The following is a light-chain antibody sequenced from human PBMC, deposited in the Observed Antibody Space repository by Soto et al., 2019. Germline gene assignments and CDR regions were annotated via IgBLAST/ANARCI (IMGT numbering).Light chain of an antibody. CDR2: GAS. V-gene: IGKV3-20*01. Sequence: ETVMTQSPGTLSVSLGERATLSCRASQSVSIHLAWYQQKPGQAPRLLIYGASSRATGIPDRFSGSGSGTDFTLRISRLEPEDFAVYYCQQYGSSVTFGQGTKVDIK. J-gene: IGKJ1*01. CDR1: QSVSIH. CDR3: QQYGSSVT.